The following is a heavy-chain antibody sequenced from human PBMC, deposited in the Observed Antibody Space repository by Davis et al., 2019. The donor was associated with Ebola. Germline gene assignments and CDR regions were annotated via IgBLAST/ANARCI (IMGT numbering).Heavy chain of an antibody. Sequence: PSETLSLTCAVSGGSISSSNWWSWVRQPPGKGLEWIGEIYHSGSTNYNPSLKSRVTISVDKSKNQFSLKLSSVTAADTAVYYCAGDSSGYGYYYYGMDVWGQGTTVTVSS. CDR3: AGDSSGYGYYYYGMDV. V-gene: IGHV4-4*02. D-gene: IGHD3-22*01. J-gene: IGHJ6*02. CDR1: GGSISSSNW. CDR2: IYHSGST.